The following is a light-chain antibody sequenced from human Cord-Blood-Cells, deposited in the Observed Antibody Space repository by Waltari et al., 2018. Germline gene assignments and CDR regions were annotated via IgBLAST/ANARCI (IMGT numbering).Light chain of an antibody. V-gene: IGLV2-14*03. CDR2: DGS. CDR3: SSYTSSSTLV. Sequence: QSALTQPASVSGSPGQSITISCTGTSSDVGGYNYVSWYQQHPGKAPKRMIYDGSNRPSGVSKRFSGSKSGNTASLTISGLQAEDEADYDCSSYTSSSTLVFGGGTKLTVL. CDR1: SSDVGGYNY. J-gene: IGLJ3*02.